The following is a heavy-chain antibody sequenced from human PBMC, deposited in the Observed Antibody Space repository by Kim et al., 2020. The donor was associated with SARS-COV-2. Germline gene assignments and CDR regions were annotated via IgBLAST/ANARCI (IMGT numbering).Heavy chain of an antibody. CDR1: GGSFSGYY. Sequence: SETLSLTCAVYGGSFSGYYWSWIRQPPGKGLEWIGEINHSGSTNYNPSLKSRVTISVDTSKNQFSLKLSSVTAADTAVYYCARGARGGRYFDWFSSAYYYYGMDVWGQGTTVTVSS. CDR3: ARGARGGRYFDWFSSAYYYYGMDV. CDR2: INHSGST. J-gene: IGHJ6*02. D-gene: IGHD3-9*01. V-gene: IGHV4-34*01.